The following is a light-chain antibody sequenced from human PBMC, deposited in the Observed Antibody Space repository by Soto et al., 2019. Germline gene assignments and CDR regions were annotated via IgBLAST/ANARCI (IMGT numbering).Light chain of an antibody. J-gene: IGKJ1*01. CDR3: QHSGEWT. V-gene: IGKV1-5*03. Sequence: DIQMTQSPSTLSASVGDIVTITCRASQSISRWLAWYQQKPGKAPTLLIYMASSLEGGVPSRFSCSGSGTEFTLIISCLQPDDFASYYCQHSGEWTFCQGTKVGIE. CDR2: MAS. CDR1: QSISRW.